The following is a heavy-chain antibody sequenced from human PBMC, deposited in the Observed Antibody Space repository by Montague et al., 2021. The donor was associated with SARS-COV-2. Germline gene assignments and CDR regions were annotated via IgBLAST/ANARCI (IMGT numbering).Heavy chain of an antibody. V-gene: IGHV2-70*11. J-gene: IGHJ4*02. CDR2: IDWDDDK. Sequence: PALVKPTQTLTLTCTFSGFSLSTTGVCVSWIRQPPGKALEWLARIDWDDDKYYSPSLMTRLTISKDTSKNQVVLTMTNMDPVDTATYYCARTYYGGRPFDDWGQGTLVTVSS. CDR3: ARTYYGGRPFDD. D-gene: IGHD4-23*01. CDR1: GFSLSTTGVC.